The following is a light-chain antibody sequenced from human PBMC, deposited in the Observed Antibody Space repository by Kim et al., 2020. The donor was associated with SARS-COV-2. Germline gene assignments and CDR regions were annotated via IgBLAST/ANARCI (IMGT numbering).Light chain of an antibody. J-gene: IGKJ2*01. CDR2: WAS. CDR1: QSVLYSSNNKNY. V-gene: IGKV4-1*01. CDR3: QQYYNTPSYT. Sequence: DIVMTQSPDSLAVSLGERATINCKSSQSVLYSSNNKNYLAWYQQKPGQPPKLLIYWASTRESGVPDRFSGSGSGTDFTLTISRLQAEDVAVYYRQQYYNTPSYTFGQGTKLEIK.